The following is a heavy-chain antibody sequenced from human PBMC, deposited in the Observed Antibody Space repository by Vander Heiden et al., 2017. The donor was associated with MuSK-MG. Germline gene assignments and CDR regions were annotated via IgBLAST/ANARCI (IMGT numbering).Heavy chain of an antibody. CDR1: GFTFRSYA. CDR3: ARVMSYYDSSGSSLRYFDL. Sequence: QVQLVESGGGVVQPGRSLRLSCAASGFTFRSYAMHWVPQAQGKGLEWVAVISYDGSNKYYADSVKGRFTISRDNSKNTLYLQMNSLRAEDTAVYYCARVMSYYDSSGSSLRYFDLWGRGTLVTVSS. D-gene: IGHD3-22*01. V-gene: IGHV3-30*04. CDR2: ISYDGSNK. J-gene: IGHJ2*01.